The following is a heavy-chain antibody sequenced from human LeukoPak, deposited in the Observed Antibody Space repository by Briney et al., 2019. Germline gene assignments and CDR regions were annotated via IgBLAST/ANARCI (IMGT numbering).Heavy chain of an antibody. D-gene: IGHD3-16*01. J-gene: IGHJ3*02. Sequence: PSETLSLTCTVSGGSISSYYWSWIRQPAGKGLEWIGRIYTSGSTNYNPSLKSRVTMSVDTSKNQFSLKLSSVTAADTAVYYCARVNWMRGEDDAFDIWGQGKIVNGSS. CDR2: IYTSGST. V-gene: IGHV4-4*07. CDR3: ARVNWMRGEDDAFDI. CDR1: GGSISSYY.